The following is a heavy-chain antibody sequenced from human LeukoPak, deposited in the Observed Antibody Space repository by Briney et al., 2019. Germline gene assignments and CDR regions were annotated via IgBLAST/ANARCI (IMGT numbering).Heavy chain of an antibody. CDR3: ARYGNGAWLAHYSFDI. V-gene: IGHV3-7*01. D-gene: IGHD6-19*01. CDR1: GFTFTSYA. Sequence: GGSLRLSCAASGFTFTSYAMTWVRQAPGKGLEWVANIKQDGSERYYVDSVKGRFAISRDNAENSLYLQMNSLRAEDTAVYYCARYGNGAWLAHYSFDIWGQGTMVTVSS. J-gene: IGHJ3*02. CDR2: IKQDGSER.